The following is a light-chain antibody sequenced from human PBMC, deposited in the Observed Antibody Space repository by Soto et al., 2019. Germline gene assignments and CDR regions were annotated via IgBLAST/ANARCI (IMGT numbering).Light chain of an antibody. J-gene: IGLJ2*01. CDR1: NIGSKS. V-gene: IGLV3-21*04. CDR3: QVWDSSSDHVV. CDR2: YDN. Sequence: SSELTQPPSVSVAPGKTARITCGGNNIGSKSVHWYQQKPGQAPVLVIYYDNDRPSGIPERFSGSNSANTATLTISRVDAGDEADYYCQVWDSSSDHVVFGGGTKLTVL.